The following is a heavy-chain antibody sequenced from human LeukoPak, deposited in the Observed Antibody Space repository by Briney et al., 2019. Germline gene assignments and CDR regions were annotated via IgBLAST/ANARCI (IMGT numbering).Heavy chain of an antibody. Sequence: GGSLRLSCAASGFTVSSNYMSWVRQAPGKGLEWVSVIYSGGSTYYADSVKGRFTISRGNSKNTLYLQMNSLRAEDTAVYYCAGGRWDVVVPAAIDCWGQGTLVTVSS. J-gene: IGHJ4*02. D-gene: IGHD2-2*01. CDR2: IYSGGST. V-gene: IGHV3-53*01. CDR3: AGGRWDVVVPAAIDC. CDR1: GFTVSSNY.